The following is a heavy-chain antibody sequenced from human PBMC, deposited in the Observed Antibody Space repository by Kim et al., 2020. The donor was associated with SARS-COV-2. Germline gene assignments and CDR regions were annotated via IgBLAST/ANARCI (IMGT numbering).Heavy chain of an antibody. Sequence: PTVKSRVTISVDTSKTQFALKLSSVTAADTAVYYWARGGSGWPIRGYFDYWGQGTLVTVSS. J-gene: IGHJ4*02. D-gene: IGHD6-19*01. V-gene: IGHV4-34*01. CDR3: ARGGSGWPIRGYFDY.